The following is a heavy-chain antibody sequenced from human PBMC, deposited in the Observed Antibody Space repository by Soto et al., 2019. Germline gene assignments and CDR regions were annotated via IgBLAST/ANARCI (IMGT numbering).Heavy chain of an antibody. J-gene: IGHJ5*02. V-gene: IGHV3-23*01. CDR3: AKIGVFTNWFDP. CDR1: GFTFSSYA. D-gene: IGHD3-10*01. Sequence: EVQLLESGGGLVQPGGSLRLSCAASGFTFSSYAMSWVRQAPGKGLEWVSAISGSGGSTYYADFVKGRFTISRDNSKNTLYLQMNSLRAEDTAVYYCAKIGVFTNWFDPWGQGTLVTVSS. CDR2: ISGSGGST.